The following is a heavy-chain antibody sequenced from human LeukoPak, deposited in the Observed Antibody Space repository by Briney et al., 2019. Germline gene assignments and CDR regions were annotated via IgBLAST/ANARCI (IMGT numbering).Heavy chain of an antibody. CDR1: GFTFSSYS. CDR3: ARDSSGWAIGNWFDP. D-gene: IGHD6-19*01. CDR2: ICSSSSTI. Sequence: SGGSLRLSCAASGFTFSSYSMNWVRQAPGKGLEWVSYICSSSSTIYYADSVKGRFTISRDNAKNSLYLQMNSLRAEDTAVYYCARDSSGWAIGNWFDPWGQGTLVTVSS. V-gene: IGHV3-48*01. J-gene: IGHJ5*02.